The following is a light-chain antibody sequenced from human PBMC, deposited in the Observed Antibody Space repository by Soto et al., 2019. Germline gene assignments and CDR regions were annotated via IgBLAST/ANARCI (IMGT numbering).Light chain of an antibody. CDR3: QQYKSYST. CDR2: DAS. V-gene: IGKV1-9*01. J-gene: IGKJ4*01. CDR1: QGISSY. Sequence: DIQLTQSPSFLSASVGDRVTITCRASQGISSYLAWYQQKPGKAPKLLIYDASTLQSGVPSRLSGSGSGTEFTLTISSLQPDDFATYYCQQYKSYSTFGGGTKVDIK.